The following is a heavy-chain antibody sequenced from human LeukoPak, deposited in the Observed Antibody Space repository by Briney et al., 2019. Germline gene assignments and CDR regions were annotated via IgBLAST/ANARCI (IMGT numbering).Heavy chain of an antibody. D-gene: IGHD1-26*01. Sequence: KSSETLSLTCTVSGGSISSYYWSWIRQPPGKGLEWIGYIYYSGSTNYNPSLKSRVTISVDTSKNQFSLKLSSVTAADTAVYYCARAGSGRWFDPWGQGTLVTVSS. J-gene: IGHJ5*02. CDR3: ARAGSGRWFDP. CDR1: GGSISSYY. V-gene: IGHV4-59*01. CDR2: IYYSGST.